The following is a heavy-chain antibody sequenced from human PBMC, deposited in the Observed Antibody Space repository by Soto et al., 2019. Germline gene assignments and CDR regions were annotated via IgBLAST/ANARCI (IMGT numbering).Heavy chain of an antibody. CDR1: GDSIDRYY. D-gene: IGHD2-2*02. V-gene: IGHV4-59*01. Sequence: SETLSLTCSVSGDSIDRYYWSWIRQAPGQGLEWFGYIDKSGSTNYNPSVKGRATISVDTSRNQFSLKLSSVSAADTAMYYCARVGGHCISVYCYTDVGWFDPWGQGTLVTVSS. CDR3: ARVGGHCISVYCYTDVGWFDP. J-gene: IGHJ5*02. CDR2: IDKSGST.